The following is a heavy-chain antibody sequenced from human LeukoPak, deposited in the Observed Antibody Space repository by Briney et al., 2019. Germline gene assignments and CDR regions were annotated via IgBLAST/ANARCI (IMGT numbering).Heavy chain of an antibody. D-gene: IGHD4-23*01. Sequence: SETLSLTCTVSGYSISSGYYWGWIRQPPGRGLEWIGNIYHNGSTDYNPSPKSRVTISVDTSKNQFSLKLSSVTAADTAVYYCARDPGIFTVVTRFDYWGQGTLVTVSS. CDR1: GYSISSGYY. J-gene: IGHJ4*02. V-gene: IGHV4-38-2*02. CDR2: IYHNGST. CDR3: ARDPGIFTVVTRFDY.